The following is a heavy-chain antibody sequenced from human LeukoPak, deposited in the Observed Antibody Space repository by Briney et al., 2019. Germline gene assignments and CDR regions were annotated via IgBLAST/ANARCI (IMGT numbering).Heavy chain of an antibody. CDR1: GYXFTGYY. J-gene: IGHJ5*02. CDR2: INPNSGGT. V-gene: IGHV1-2*02. D-gene: IGHD6-13*01. CDR3: AREEYSSSNWFDP. Sequence: ASVKVSCKASGYXFTGYYIHWVRQAPGQGLEWMGWINPNSGGTNYAQKFQGRVTMTRDTSISTAYMELSRLRSDDTAVYYCAREEYSSSNWFDPWGQGTLVTVSS.